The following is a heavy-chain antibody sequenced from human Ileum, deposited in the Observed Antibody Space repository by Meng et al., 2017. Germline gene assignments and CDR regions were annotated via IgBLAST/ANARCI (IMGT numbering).Heavy chain of an antibody. Sequence: GESLKISCAASEFTFSDYSMVWVRQAPGKGLEWVSSISSSSSYIYYADSVKGRFTISRDNAKNSLYLQMNSLRAEDTAVYYCARCLTGVCFPPYAMAVWGQGTTVTVSS. V-gene: IGHV3-21*01. CDR2: ISSSSSYI. CDR3: ARCLTGVCFPPYAMAV. CDR1: EFTFSDYS. D-gene: IGHD2-8*01. J-gene: IGHJ6*02.